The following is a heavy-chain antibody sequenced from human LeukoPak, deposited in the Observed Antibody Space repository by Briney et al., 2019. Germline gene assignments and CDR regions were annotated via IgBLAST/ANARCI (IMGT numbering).Heavy chain of an antibody. CDR1: GYTFNRYA. CDR2: INPFNGNT. Sequence: RASVKVSCKASGYTFNRYAISWVRQAPGQGLEWMGWINPFNGNTNDAERFQGRVIMTTDTSTRTAYMELRSLRSDDTAVYYCARAGYRTGLNWFDPWGQGTLVTVSS. D-gene: IGHD6-13*01. J-gene: IGHJ5*02. CDR3: ARAGYRTGLNWFDP. V-gene: IGHV1-18*01.